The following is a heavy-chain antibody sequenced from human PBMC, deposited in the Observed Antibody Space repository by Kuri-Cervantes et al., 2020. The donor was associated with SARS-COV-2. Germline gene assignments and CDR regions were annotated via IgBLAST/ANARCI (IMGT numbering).Heavy chain of an antibody. CDR1: GGTLRNYA. D-gene: IGHD2-2*01. J-gene: IGHJ4*02. V-gene: IGHV1-69*05. Sequence: SVKVSCKASGGTLRNYAISWVRQAPGQGLEWMGGIIPMFDSLNYAQKFQGRVTMTRDTSTSTVYMELSSLRSEDTAVYYCARGGVVPEVSFDYWGQGTLVTVSS. CDR3: ARGGVVPEVSFDY. CDR2: IIPMFDSL.